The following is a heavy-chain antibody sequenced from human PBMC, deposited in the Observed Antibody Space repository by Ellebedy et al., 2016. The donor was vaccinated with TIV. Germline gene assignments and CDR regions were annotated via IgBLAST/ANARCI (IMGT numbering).Heavy chain of an antibody. V-gene: IGHV1-18*01. CDR2: ISAYNGNT. D-gene: IGHD1-26*01. CDR1: GYTFSVYG. Sequence: AASVKVSCKASGYTFSVYGVAWVRQAPGQGLEWMGWISAYNGNTNYAQKFQGRVTMTTDSSTSTAYMEVRSLRSDDTAVYYCARVKWELPFDYWGQGTLVTVSS. J-gene: IGHJ4*02. CDR3: ARVKWELPFDY.